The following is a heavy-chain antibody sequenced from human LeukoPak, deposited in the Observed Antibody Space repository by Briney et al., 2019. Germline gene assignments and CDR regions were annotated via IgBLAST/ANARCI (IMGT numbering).Heavy chain of an antibody. D-gene: IGHD1-1*01. CDR1: GGTFSSYA. Sequence: GASVKVSCKASGGTFSSYAISWVRQAPGQGLEWMGGIIPIFGTANYAQKFQGRVTITADESTSTAYMELSSLRSEDTAVYYCASLGYNWNDDYWGQGTLVTVSS. V-gene: IGHV1-69*01. CDR2: IIPIFGTA. J-gene: IGHJ4*02. CDR3: ASLGYNWNDDY.